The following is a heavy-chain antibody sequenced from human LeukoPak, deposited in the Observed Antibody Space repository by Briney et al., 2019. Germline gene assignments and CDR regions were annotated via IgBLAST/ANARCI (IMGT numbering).Heavy chain of an antibody. CDR2: INPNSGGT. V-gene: IGHV1-2*02. CDR3: ARTDGGYSYEYYFDY. Sequence: ASVKVSCKASGYTFTSYDINWVRQAPGQGLEWMGWINPNSGGTNYAQKFQGRVTMTRDTSISTAYMELSRLRSDDTAVYYCARTDGGYSYEYYFDYWGQGTPVTVSS. J-gene: IGHJ4*02. D-gene: IGHD5-18*01. CDR1: GYTFTSYD.